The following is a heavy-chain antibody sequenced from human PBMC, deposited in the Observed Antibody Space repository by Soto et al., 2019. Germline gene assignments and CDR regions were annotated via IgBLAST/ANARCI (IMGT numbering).Heavy chain of an antibody. CDR2: IKQDGSEK. D-gene: IGHD5-12*01. CDR3: ARVGRYSGYDYYYYSYIDV. J-gene: IGHJ6*03. CDR1: GFTFSSYW. Sequence: PGGSLRLSCAASGFTFSSYWMSWVRQAPGKGLEWVANIKQDGSEKYYVDSVKGRFTISRDNAKNSLYLQMNSLRAEDTAVYYCARVGRYSGYDYYYYSYIDVWGKGNTVTVSS. V-gene: IGHV3-7*01.